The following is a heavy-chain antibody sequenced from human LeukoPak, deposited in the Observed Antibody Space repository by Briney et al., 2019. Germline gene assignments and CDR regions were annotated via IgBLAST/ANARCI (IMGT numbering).Heavy chain of an antibody. Sequence: SETLSLTCTVSGASISTYHWSWIRQSAGKGLEWIGRIHGSGDTNYNPPLKSRVTMSMDTSKNHFSLRVSSVTAADTAVYYCARDGLYTYGYSYFDFWGQGTLVTVSS. CDR2: IHGSGDT. J-gene: IGHJ4*02. V-gene: IGHV4-4*07. CDR3: ARDGLYTYGYSYFDF. CDR1: GASISTYH. D-gene: IGHD5-18*01.